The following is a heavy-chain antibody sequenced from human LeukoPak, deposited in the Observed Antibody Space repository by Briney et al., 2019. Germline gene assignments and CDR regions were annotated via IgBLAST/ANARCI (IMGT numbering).Heavy chain of an antibody. V-gene: IGHV4-59*01. CDR3: ARGPYGYCSSTSCWNYYYYYGMDV. CDR2: IYYSGST. J-gene: IGHJ6*02. Sequence: PSETLSLTCTVSGGSISSYYWSWIRQPPGKGLEWIGYIYYSGSTNYNPFLKSRVTISVDTSKNQFSLKLSSVTAADTAVYYCARGPYGYCSSTSCWNYYYYYGMDVWGQGTTVTVSS. CDR1: GGSISSYY. D-gene: IGHD2-2*03.